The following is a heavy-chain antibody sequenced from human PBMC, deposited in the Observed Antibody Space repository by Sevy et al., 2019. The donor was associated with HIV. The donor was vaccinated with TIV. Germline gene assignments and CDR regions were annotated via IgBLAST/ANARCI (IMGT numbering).Heavy chain of an antibody. CDR1: GFTFSNAW. Sequence: GGCLRLSCAASGFTFSNAWMSWVRQAPGKGLEWVGRIKSKTDGGTTDYAAPVKGRFTISRDDSKNTLYLQMNSLKTEDTAVYYCTTARDGYNYYFDYWGQGTLVTVSS. CDR3: TTARDGYNYYFDY. J-gene: IGHJ4*02. D-gene: IGHD5-12*01. V-gene: IGHV3-15*01. CDR2: IKSKTDGGTT.